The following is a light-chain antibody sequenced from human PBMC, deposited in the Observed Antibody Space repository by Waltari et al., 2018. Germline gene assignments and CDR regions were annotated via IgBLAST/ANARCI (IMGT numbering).Light chain of an antibody. CDR1: QSVDKY. J-gene: IGKJ1*01. CDR3: QKYVNIPAT. Sequence: EIVLTQSPGTLSLSPGERATLSCRASQSVDKYLAWYQQKPGQAPRLLIYHASIRATGIPDRFSGSGSGTDFSLTISRLEPEDFAVYYCQKYVNIPATFGQGTKVEIK. V-gene: IGKV3-20*01. CDR2: HAS.